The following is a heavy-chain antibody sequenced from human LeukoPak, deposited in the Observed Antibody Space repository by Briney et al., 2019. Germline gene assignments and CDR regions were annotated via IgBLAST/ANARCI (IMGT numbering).Heavy chain of an antibody. V-gene: IGHV3-30*04. J-gene: IGHJ5*02. CDR1: GFTFSSYA. Sequence: GGSLRLSCAASGFTFSSYAMHWVRQAPGKGLEWVAVISYDGSNKYYADSVKGRFTISRDNSKNTLYLQMNSLRAEDMAVYYCAGSGSHNWFDPWGQGTLVTVSS. CDR2: ISYDGSNK. D-gene: IGHD1-26*01. CDR3: AGSGSHNWFDP.